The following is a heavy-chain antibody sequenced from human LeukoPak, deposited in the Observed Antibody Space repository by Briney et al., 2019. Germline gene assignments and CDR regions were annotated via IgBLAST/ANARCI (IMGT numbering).Heavy chain of an antibody. V-gene: IGHV3-48*03. D-gene: IGHD6-19*01. J-gene: IGHJ3*02. CDR3: AREVSSGWSNDDAFDI. CDR2: ISSSGSTM. Sequence: PGGSLRLSCAASGFTFSNYEMNWVRQAPGKGLEWVSYISSSGSTMSYADSVKGRFSISRYNAKNSLYLQLSGLRAEDTAVYYCAREVSSGWSNDDAFDIWGQGTMVTVSS. CDR1: GFTFSNYE.